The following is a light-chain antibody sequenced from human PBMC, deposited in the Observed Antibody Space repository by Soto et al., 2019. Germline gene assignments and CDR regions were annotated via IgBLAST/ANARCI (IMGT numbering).Light chain of an antibody. V-gene: IGLV2-14*01. CDR1: SSDVGGYNY. Sequence: QSVLTQPASVSGSPGQSITISRTGTSSDVGGYNYVSWYQQHPGKAPKLMIYDVSNRPSGVSNRFSGSKSGNTASLTISGLQAEDEADYYCSSYTSSSTPWVFGGGTKLTVL. J-gene: IGLJ3*02. CDR2: DVS. CDR3: SSYTSSSTPWV.